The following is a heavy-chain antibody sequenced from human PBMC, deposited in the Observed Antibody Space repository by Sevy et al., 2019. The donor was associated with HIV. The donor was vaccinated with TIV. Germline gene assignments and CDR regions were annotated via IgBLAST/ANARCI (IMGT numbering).Heavy chain of an antibody. V-gene: IGHV3-23*01. Sequence: GGSLRLSCAASGFTFSSYAMSWVRQAPGKGLEWVSAISGSDGSTYYADSLKGRVTISRDNSKNTPYLQMNSLRAEDTAVYYCAKDGGYGQGYYYYMDVWGKGTTVTVSS. CDR2: ISGSDGST. D-gene: IGHD5-12*01. J-gene: IGHJ6*03. CDR1: GFTFSSYA. CDR3: AKDGGYGQGYYYYMDV.